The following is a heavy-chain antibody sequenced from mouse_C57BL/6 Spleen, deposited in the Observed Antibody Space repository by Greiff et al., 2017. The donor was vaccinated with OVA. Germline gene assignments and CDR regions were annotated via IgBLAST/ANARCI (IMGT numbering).Heavy chain of an antibody. D-gene: IGHD3-1*01. Sequence: QVQLQQSGPELVKPGASVKISCKASGYAFSSSWMNWVKQRPGKGLEWIGRIYPGDGDTNYNGKFKGKATLTADKSSSTAYMQLSSLTSEDSAVYFCARWGGGYDYWGQGTTLTVSS. CDR3: ARWGGGYDY. CDR1: GYAFSSSW. J-gene: IGHJ2*01. V-gene: IGHV1-82*01. CDR2: IYPGDGDT.